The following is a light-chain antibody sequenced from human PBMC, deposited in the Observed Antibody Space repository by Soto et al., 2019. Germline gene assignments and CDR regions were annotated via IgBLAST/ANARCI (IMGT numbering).Light chain of an antibody. J-gene: IGLJ3*02. CDR2: DVS. Sequence: QSALTQPRSVSGSLGQSVTISCTGTSSDVGGYKYVSWYQQHPGKAPKVMIYDVSKRPSGVPDRFSGSKSGNTASLTISGIQAEDEADYHCCSYAGSYTWVFGGGTKLTVL. CDR1: SSDVGGYKY. CDR3: CSYAGSYTWV. V-gene: IGLV2-11*01.